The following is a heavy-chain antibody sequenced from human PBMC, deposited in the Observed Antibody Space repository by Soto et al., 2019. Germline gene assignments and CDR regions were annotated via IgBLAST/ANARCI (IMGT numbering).Heavy chain of an antibody. J-gene: IGHJ6*03. CDR1: GYTFTDYY. D-gene: IGHD3-10*01. Sequence: ASVKVSCKASGYTFTDYYLHWVRQAPGQGLEWMGWLNPNSGGTNYAQKFQGWVTMTRDTSISTAYMEVIRVRSDDTAVYYCARDLYGSGSYYYYYMDVWGKGTTVTVSS. CDR2: LNPNSGGT. V-gene: IGHV1-2*04. CDR3: ARDLYGSGSYYYYYMDV.